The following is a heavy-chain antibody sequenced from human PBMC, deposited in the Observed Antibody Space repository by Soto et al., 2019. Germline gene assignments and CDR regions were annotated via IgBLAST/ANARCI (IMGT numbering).Heavy chain of an antibody. Sequence: GGSLRLSCAASGFTFINYAMHWVRQAPGKGLEWVAVISYDGSNKYYADSVKGRFTISRNNSKKTMYLQMSSLSAEDTAVYHGARDQVKGTMTILWGQGTLVTVSP. CDR2: ISYDGSNK. D-gene: IGHD4-17*01. CDR3: ARDQVKGTMTIL. CDR1: GFTFINYA. V-gene: IGHV3-30-3*01. J-gene: IGHJ4*02.